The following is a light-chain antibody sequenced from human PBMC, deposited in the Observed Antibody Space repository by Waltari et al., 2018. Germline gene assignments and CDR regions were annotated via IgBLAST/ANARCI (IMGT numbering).Light chain of an antibody. CDR3: CSYAGSRTFV. Sequence: QSALTQPASVSGSPGQSLTLSCTGTSSGVGGYNLVSWYQQHPGKAPKFIIYEGSKRPAGVPTRFSGSKSGNTAPLTISGLQAEDEADYYCCSYAGSRTFVFGTGTKVTVL. J-gene: IGLJ1*01. V-gene: IGLV2-23*01. CDR1: SSGVGGYNL. CDR2: EGS.